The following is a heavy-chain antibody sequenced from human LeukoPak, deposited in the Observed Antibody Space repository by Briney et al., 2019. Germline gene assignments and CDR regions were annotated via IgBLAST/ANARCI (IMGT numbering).Heavy chain of an antibody. J-gene: IGHJ3*02. Sequence: SETLSLTCTVSGGYISSYYWSWIRQPPGKGLEWIGYIYYSGNTNYNPSLKSRVTISVDTSKNQFSLKLSSVTAADTAVYYCARIAYCGGDCYVLAFDIWGQGTMVTVSS. D-gene: IGHD2-21*02. V-gene: IGHV4-59*01. CDR1: GGYISSYY. CDR2: IYYSGNT. CDR3: ARIAYCGGDCYVLAFDI.